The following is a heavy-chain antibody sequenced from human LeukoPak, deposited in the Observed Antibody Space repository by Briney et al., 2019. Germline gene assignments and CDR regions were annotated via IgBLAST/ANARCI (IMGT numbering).Heavy chain of an antibody. Sequence: KSSETLSLTCAVYGGSFSGYYWSWIRQPPGKGLEWIGEINHSGSTNYNPSLKSRVTISVDTSKNQFSLKLSSVTAADTAVYYCARGLMVRGVIGSDYWGQGTLVTVSS. D-gene: IGHD3-10*01. CDR1: GGSFSGYY. CDR3: ARGLMVRGVIGSDY. J-gene: IGHJ4*02. V-gene: IGHV4-34*01. CDR2: INHSGST.